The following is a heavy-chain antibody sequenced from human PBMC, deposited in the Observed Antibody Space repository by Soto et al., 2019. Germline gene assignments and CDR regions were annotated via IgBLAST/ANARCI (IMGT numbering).Heavy chain of an antibody. CDR2: ISGGAGST. Sequence: EVQLLESGGGLVQPGGSLRLSCAASGFTFNSYAMSWVRQAPGKGLEWVSAISGGAGSTYYADSVKGRFTISRDNSQNALYLQVNSLRVEDTAVYYCSKQRQDYYYGLDVWGQGTTVTVSS. CDR3: SKQRQDYYYGLDV. D-gene: IGHD6-25*01. CDR1: GFTFNSYA. J-gene: IGHJ6*02. V-gene: IGHV3-23*01.